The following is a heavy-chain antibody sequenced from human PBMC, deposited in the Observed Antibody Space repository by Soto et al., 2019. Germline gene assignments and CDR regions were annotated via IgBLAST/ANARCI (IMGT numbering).Heavy chain of an antibody. Sequence: SETLSLTCTVSGGSISTYYWSWIRQPPGKGLEWIGYIYYSGSTNYNPSLKSRVTMSINTSKNQFSLNLSSVTAADTAVYYCARRPAIYFDYWGQGTLVTVSS. J-gene: IGHJ4*02. CDR1: GGSISTYY. CDR3: ARRPAIYFDY. CDR2: IYYSGST. V-gene: IGHV4-59*08.